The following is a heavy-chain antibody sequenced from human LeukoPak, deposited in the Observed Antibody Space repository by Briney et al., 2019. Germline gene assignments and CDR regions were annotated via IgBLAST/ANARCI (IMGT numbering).Heavy chain of an antibody. D-gene: IGHD3-10*01. J-gene: IGHJ4*02. CDR1: GFTFSSYV. V-gene: IGHV3-23*01. Sequence: GGSLRLSCAASGFTFSSYVMTWVRQAPGKGLEWVSVINDGGEITHYADSVRGRSTISRDNSKNTLYLQMNSLRAEDTALYYCAKYLGGSGTYRQFDYWGQGTLVTVSS. CDR2: INDGGEIT. CDR3: AKYLGGSGTYRQFDY.